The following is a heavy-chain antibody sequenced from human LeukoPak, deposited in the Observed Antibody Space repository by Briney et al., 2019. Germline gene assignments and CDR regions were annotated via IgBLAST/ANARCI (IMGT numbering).Heavy chain of an antibody. V-gene: IGHV4-39*01. CDR3: ARHTSHTIRTGDFDY. CDR1: GGSISSSSYY. J-gene: IGHJ4*02. CDR2: IYYSGTT. D-gene: IGHD5-24*01. Sequence: PSETLSLTCTVSGGSISSSSYYWGWIRQPPGKGLEWIGSIYYSGTTYYNPSRKSRVTISVDTAKNQFSLELSSVTAADTAVYYCARHTSHTIRTGDFDYWGQGTLVTVSS.